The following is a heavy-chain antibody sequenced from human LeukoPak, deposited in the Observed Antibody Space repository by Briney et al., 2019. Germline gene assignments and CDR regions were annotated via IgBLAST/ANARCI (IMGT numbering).Heavy chain of an antibody. J-gene: IGHJ1*01. D-gene: IGHD4-17*01. CDR3: ARDSLPTVTTSYFTLGLSAEYFQH. CDR2: ISYDGSNK. Sequence: GGSLRLSCAASGFTFSSYAMHWVRQAPGKGLEWEAVISYDGSNKYYADSVKGRFTISRDNSKNTLYLQMNSLRAEDTAVYYCARDSLPTVTTSYFTLGLSAEYFQHWGQGTLVTVSS. CDR1: GFTFSSYA. V-gene: IGHV3-30-3*01.